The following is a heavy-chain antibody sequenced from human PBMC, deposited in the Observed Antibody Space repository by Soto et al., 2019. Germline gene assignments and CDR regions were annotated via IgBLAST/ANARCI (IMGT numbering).Heavy chain of an antibody. CDR1: GFTFSSYS. CDR2: ISSSSSYI. Sequence: GGSLRLSCAASGFTFSSYSMNWVRQAPGKGLEWVSSISSSSSYIYYADSVKGRFTISRDNAKNSLYLQMNSLRAEDTAVHYCARDLIVVVPAAASSNYYGMDVWGQGTTVTVSS. CDR3: ARDLIVVVPAAASSNYYGMDV. V-gene: IGHV3-21*01. D-gene: IGHD2-2*01. J-gene: IGHJ6*02.